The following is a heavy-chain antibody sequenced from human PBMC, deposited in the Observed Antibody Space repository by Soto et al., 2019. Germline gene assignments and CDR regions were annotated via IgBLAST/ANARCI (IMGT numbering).Heavy chain of an antibody. J-gene: IGHJ2*01. CDR1: GGSISSSGYC. CDR2: INHSGSA. D-gene: IGHD3-3*01. V-gene: IGHV4-39*07. CDR3: ARERILFWSYGSHRDVLSFPARRSSDL. Sequence: SETLSLTCTVSGGSISSSGYCWGWVRQTPGKGLEWIGEINHSGSANYNPSLKSRVTISVDTSKNQFSLKLSSVTAADTAVYYCARERILFWSYGSHRDVLSFPARRSSDL.